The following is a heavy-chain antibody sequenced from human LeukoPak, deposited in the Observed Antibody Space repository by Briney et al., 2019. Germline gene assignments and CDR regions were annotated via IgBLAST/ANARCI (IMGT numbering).Heavy chain of an antibody. CDR1: GGSISSSY. J-gene: IGHJ4*02. CDR3: ASQVVPNYFDD. D-gene: IGHD6-13*01. CDR2: IYYGGST. V-gene: IGHV4-59*01. Sequence: SQILSLTCTVSGGSISSSYWSWIRQPPAKALQWIGSIYYGGSTNYNPSLKSRLAISVDTSKNQFSLKLSSVAAADTAVYYCASQVVPNYFDDWGQGTLVTVPS.